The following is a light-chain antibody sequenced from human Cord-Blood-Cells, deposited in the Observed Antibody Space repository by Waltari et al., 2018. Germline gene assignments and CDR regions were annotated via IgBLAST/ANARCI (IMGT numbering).Light chain of an antibody. CDR2: WAS. J-gene: IGKJ1*01. V-gene: IGKV4-1*01. CDR3: QQYYSTPWT. Sequence: DIVMTQSPDSLAVSLGERATINCKSSQSVLYSSNNKNYLAWYQQKPRQPPKLLIYWASTLESGVPDRFSGSGSGTDFTLTSSSLQAEDVAVYYCQQYYSTPWTFGQGTKVEIK. CDR1: QSVLYSSNNKNY.